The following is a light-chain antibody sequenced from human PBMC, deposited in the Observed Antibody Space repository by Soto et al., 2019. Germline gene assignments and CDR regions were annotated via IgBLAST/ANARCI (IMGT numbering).Light chain of an antibody. J-gene: IGKJ2*01. CDR1: QTLNNY. CDR3: QQRTSWPPFN. V-gene: IGKV3-11*01. CDR2: EAS. Sequence: EIVLTQSPATLSLSPGERATLSCRANQTLNNYLAWFQQKPGQAPRLLIYEASTRAAGIPARFSGSGSGTDFTLTISSLEPEDFAVYYCQQRTSWPPFNFGQGTKLEIK.